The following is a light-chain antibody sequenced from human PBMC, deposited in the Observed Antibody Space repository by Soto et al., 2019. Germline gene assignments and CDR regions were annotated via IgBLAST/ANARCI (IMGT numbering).Light chain of an antibody. Sequence: DIQLTQSPSFLSASIGDSVTITCRASQAIGTYLAWYQQKPGKAPNLLVYAASTLHSGVPSRFSGSGSGTEFTLTITSLQPEDVATYYCQQSYSAPTTFGGGTKVDIK. CDR3: QQSYSAPTT. CDR1: QAIGTY. V-gene: IGKV1-9*01. CDR2: AAS. J-gene: IGKJ4*01.